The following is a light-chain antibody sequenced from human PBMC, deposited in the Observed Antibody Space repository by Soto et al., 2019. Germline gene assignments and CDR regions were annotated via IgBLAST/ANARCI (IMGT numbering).Light chain of an antibody. CDR2: LGS. J-gene: IGKJ3*01. CDR3: MQALQTPFT. CDR1: QSLLHSNGYNY. V-gene: IGKV2-28*01. Sequence: DIVMTQSPLSLPVTPGEPASISCRSSQSLLHSNGYNYLDWYLQKPGQSPQLLIYLGSNRASGVPERFSGSGSGTDFTLKISRVEAEDVWVYYCMQALQTPFTFGPGTKVDIK.